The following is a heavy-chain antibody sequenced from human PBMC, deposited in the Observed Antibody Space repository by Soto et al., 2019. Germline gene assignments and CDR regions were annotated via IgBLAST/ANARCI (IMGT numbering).Heavy chain of an antibody. V-gene: IGHV3-23*01. CDR1: GFPFSSYV. CDR3: AKDSNKYSSSLRGRYFDY. CDR2: ISGGGSNT. Sequence: GGSLRLSCAASGFPFSSYVMSWVRQAPGKGLEWVSGISGGGSNTFYADYVKGRFTISRDNSKNTLLLQMNSLGAEDTAVYYCAKDSNKYSSSLRGRYFDYWGQGIGVTVSS. J-gene: IGHJ4*02. D-gene: IGHD4-4*01.